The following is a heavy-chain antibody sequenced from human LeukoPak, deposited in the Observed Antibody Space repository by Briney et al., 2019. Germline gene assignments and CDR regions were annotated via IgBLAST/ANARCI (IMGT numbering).Heavy chain of an antibody. J-gene: IGHJ6*03. Sequence: SETLSLTCTVSGGSISSSSYYWGWIRQPPGKGLEWIGSIYHSGSTYYNPSLKSRVTISVDTSKNQFSLKLSSVTAADTAVYYCARPAREYVGATPLYYYYYMDVWGKGTTVTVSS. D-gene: IGHD1-26*01. CDR2: IYHSGST. V-gene: IGHV4-39*07. CDR3: ARPAREYVGATPLYYYYYMDV. CDR1: GGSISSSSYY.